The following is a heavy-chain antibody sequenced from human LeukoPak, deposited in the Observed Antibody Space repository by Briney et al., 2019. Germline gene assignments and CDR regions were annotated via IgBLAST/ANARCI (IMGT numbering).Heavy chain of an antibody. J-gene: IGHJ6*02. CDR3: AKGRGFSSSSGRLGMDV. Sequence: GGSLRLSCAASGFTFSGYWMSWVRQAPGKGLEWVANIKQDGSETYYVDSVKGRFTISRDNTKNSLYLQMNSLRAEDTALYHCAKGRGFSSSSGRLGMDVWGQGTTVTVSS. CDR1: GFTFSGYW. D-gene: IGHD6-6*01. V-gene: IGHV3-7*03. CDR2: IKQDGSET.